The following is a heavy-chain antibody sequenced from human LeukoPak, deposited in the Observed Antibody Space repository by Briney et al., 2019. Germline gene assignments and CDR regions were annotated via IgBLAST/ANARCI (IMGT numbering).Heavy chain of an antibody. CDR2: IYYSGST. CDR1: GGSISSYY. J-gene: IGHJ4*02. Sequence: SETPSLTCTVSGGSISSYYWSWLRQPPGKGLEWIGYIYYSGSTNYNPSLKSRVTISVDTSKNQFSLKLSSVTAADTAVYYCARRDDTFDYWGQGTLVTVSS. V-gene: IGHV4-59*08. CDR3: ARRDDTFDY. D-gene: IGHD3-9*01.